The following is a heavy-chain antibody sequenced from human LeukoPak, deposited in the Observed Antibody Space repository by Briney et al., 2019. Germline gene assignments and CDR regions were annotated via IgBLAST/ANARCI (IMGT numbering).Heavy chain of an antibody. J-gene: IGHJ4*02. Sequence: VASVKVSCKASGYTFTTYAMHWVRQAPGQRLEWMGWINAGNGNTKYSQKFQGRVTITRDPSASTAYMELSSLRSEDTAVYYCARVRSIAGLDYWGQGTLVTVSS. CDR1: GYTFTTYA. V-gene: IGHV1-3*01. CDR3: ARVRSIAGLDY. D-gene: IGHD6-6*01. CDR2: INAGNGNT.